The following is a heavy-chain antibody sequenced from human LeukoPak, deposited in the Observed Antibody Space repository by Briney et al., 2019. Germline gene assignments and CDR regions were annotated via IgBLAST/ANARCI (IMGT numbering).Heavy chain of an antibody. CDR1: GFTFRSYE. CDR3: ARDTGSYYVDY. V-gene: IGHV3-48*03. Sequence: PGGSLRLSCAASGFTFRSYEMNWVRQAPGKGLEWVSYISSSGSTIYYADSVKGRFTISRDNAKNSLYLQMNSLIAEDTAVYYCARDTGSYYVDYWGQGTLVTVSS. CDR2: ISSSGSTI. D-gene: IGHD1-26*01. J-gene: IGHJ4*02.